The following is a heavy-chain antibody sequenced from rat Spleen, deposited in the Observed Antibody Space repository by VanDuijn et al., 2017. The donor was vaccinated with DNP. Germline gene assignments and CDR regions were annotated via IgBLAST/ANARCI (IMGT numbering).Heavy chain of an antibody. V-gene: IGHV5-17*01. J-gene: IGHJ2*01. D-gene: IGHD1-7*01. CDR3: ARQVWAFDY. CDR2: ISYDGSST. CDR1: GFTFSDYA. Sequence: EVQLVESDGGLVQPGRSLKLSCTASGFTFSDYAMAWVRQSLKKGLEWVATISYDGSSTYYRDPVKGRFTISRDNAKSTLYLQMDSLRSEDTATYYCARQVWAFDYWGQGVMVTVSS.